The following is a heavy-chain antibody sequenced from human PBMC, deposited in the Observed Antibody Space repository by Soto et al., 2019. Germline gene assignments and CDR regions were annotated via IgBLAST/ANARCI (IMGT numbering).Heavy chain of an antibody. CDR3: AKWVHYDFWSGYYFVAIGRKYYFDY. CDR2: ISGSGGST. V-gene: IGHV3-23*01. J-gene: IGHJ4*02. CDR1: GFTFSSYA. Sequence: PGGSLRLSCAASGFTFSSYAMSWVRQAPGKRLKWVSAISGSGGSTYYAASVKGLFTISRDNSKNTLYLQMNSLRAEDTAVYYCAKWVHYDFWSGYYFVAIGRKYYFDYWGQGTLVTVSS. D-gene: IGHD3-3*01.